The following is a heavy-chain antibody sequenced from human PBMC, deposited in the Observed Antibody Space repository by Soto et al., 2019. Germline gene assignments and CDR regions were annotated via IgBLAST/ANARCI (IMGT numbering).Heavy chain of an antibody. J-gene: IGHJ5*02. CDR1: GGTFSSYA. D-gene: IGHD1-1*01. CDR2: IIPIFGTA. CDR3: ARGNGGTYNWFDP. V-gene: IGHV1-69*13. Sequence: SVKVSCKASGGTFSSYAISWVRQAPGQGLGWMGGIIPIFGTANYAQKFQGRVTITADESTSTAYMELSSLRSEDTAVYYCARGNGGTYNWFDPWGQGTLVTVSS.